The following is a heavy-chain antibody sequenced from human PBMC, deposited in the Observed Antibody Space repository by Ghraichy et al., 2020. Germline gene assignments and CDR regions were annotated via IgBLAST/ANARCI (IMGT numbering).Heavy chain of an antibody. J-gene: IGHJ4*02. D-gene: IGHD6-19*01. CDR1: GGSISSGYYY. CDR3: ARGKAVAGTLYDY. CDR2: IYYSGST. Sequence: SQTLSLTCTVSGGSISSGYYYWTWIRQPPGKGLEWIGYIYYSGSTYYNPSPKSRVSISEDTSKNQFSLNLRSVTAADTAVYYCARGKAVAGTLYDYWGQGNLVTVSS. V-gene: IGHV4-30-4*01.